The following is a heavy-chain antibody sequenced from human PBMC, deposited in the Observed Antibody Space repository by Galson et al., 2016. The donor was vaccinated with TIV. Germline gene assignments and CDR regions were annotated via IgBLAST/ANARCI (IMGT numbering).Heavy chain of an antibody. D-gene: IGHD2-15*01. Sequence: SLRLSCAASGFTFSNYNMNWVRQAPGKGLEWVSPISSSSSFIYYADSVKGRFTISRDNAKNSLYLQMNSLRAEDTAVYYCARRPVVVVAATNGYYYYGMDVWGQGTTVTVSS. CDR1: GFTFSNYN. J-gene: IGHJ6*02. V-gene: IGHV3-21*01. CDR2: ISSSSSFI. CDR3: ARRPVVVVAATNGYYYYGMDV.